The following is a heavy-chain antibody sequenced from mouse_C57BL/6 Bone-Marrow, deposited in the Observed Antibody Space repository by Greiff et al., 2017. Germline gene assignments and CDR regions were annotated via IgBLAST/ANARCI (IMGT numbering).Heavy chain of an antibody. CDR3: TYYYGSSGYAMDY. V-gene: IGHV14-4*01. D-gene: IGHD1-1*01. Sequence: VQLKESGAELVRPGASVKLSCTASGFNIKDDYMHWVKQRPEQGLEWIGWIDPENGDTEYASKFQGKATITADTSSNTAYLQLSSLTSEDTAVYYCTYYYGSSGYAMDYWGQGTSVTVSS. J-gene: IGHJ4*01. CDR2: IDPENGDT. CDR1: GFNIKDDY.